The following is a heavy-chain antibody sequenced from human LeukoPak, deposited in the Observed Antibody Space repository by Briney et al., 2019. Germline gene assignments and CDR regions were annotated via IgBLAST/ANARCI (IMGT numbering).Heavy chain of an antibody. Sequence: SETLSLTCTVSGYSISSGYYWGWIRQPPGKGLEWIGSIYHSGSTYYNPSLKSRVTISVDTSKNQFSLKLSSVTAADTAVYYCAREVKSGWNVVGGQGTLVTVSS. J-gene: IGHJ4*02. CDR3: AREVKSGWNVV. V-gene: IGHV4-38-2*02. D-gene: IGHD6-19*01. CDR2: IYHSGST. CDR1: GYSISSGYY.